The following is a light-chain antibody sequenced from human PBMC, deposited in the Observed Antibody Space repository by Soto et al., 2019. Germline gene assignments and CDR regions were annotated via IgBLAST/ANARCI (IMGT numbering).Light chain of an antibody. CDR2: AAS. J-gene: IGKJ4*01. CDR3: QQSYSTPRLT. V-gene: IGKV1-39*01. Sequence: DIQMTQSPSSLSASVGYRVTITCRSSQSISSYLNWYQQKPGKAPKLLIYAASSLQSGVPSRFSGSGSGTDFTLTISSLQPEDFATYYCQQSYSTPRLTFGGGTKVDIK. CDR1: QSISSY.